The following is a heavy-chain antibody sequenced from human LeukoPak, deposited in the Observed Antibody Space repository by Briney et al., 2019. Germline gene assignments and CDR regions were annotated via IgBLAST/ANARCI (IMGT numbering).Heavy chain of an antibody. Sequence: SETLSLTCTVSGGSISSYYWSWIRQPPGKGLEWIGYIYYSGSTNYNPSLKSRVTISVDTSKNQFSLKLSSVTAADTAVYYCASSIAAAYDYWGQGTPVTVSS. D-gene: IGHD6-13*01. CDR2: IYYSGST. J-gene: IGHJ4*02. V-gene: IGHV4-59*12. CDR3: ASSIAAAYDY. CDR1: GGSISSYY.